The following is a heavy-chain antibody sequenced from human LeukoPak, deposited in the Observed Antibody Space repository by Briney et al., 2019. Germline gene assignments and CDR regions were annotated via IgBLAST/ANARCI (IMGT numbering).Heavy chain of an antibody. CDR2: IYHSGST. J-gene: IGHJ4*02. V-gene: IGHV4-4*07. Sequence: SETLSLTCTVSGGSISSYYWSWIRQPAGKGLEWIGRIYHSGSTYYNPSLKSRVTISVDTSKNQFSLKLSSVTAADTAVYSCARRGGVVLDYWGQGTLVTVSS. CDR3: ARRGGVVLDY. D-gene: IGHD3-3*01. CDR1: GGSISSYY.